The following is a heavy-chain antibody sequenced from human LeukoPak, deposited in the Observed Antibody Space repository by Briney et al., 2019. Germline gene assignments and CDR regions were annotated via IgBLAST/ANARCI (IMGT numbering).Heavy chain of an antibody. CDR2: ISSSSSTI. CDR3: ARSREDGYDFHLGV. D-gene: IGHD3-3*01. V-gene: IGHV3-48*01. Sequence: GGSLRLSCAASGFTFSSYSMNWVRQAPGKGLEWVSYISSSSSTIYYADSVKGRFTISRDNAKNSLYLQMNSLRAEDTAVYYCARSREDGYDFHLGVWGKGTTVTVSS. CDR1: GFTFSSYS. J-gene: IGHJ6*04.